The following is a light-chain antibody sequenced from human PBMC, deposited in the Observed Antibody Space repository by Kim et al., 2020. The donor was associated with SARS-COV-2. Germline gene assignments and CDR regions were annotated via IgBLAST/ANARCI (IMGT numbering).Light chain of an antibody. CDR1: KLGDKY. V-gene: IGLV3-1*01. J-gene: IGLJ1*01. CDR3: QSWDSGTYF. CDR2: HDT. Sequence: SYELTQPPSVSVSPGQTANITCSGNKLGDKYASWYQQKPGQSPVLVIYHDTNRPSDIPERFSGSNSGNTATLTISGTQAVDEADYHCQSWDSGTYFFGTGTKVTVL.